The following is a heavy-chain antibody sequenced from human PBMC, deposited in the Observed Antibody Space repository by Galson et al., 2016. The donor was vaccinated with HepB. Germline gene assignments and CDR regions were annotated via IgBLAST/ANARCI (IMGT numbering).Heavy chain of an antibody. CDR2: ISSSSSYI. CDR3: ARDRGGRAFDI. J-gene: IGHJ3*02. D-gene: IGHD3-10*01. CDR1: GFTFSSDS. Sequence: SLSLSCAASGFTFSSDSMNWVRQAPGKGLEWVSSISSSSSYIYYADSVKGRFTISRDDAKNSLYLQMSSLRAEDTTVYYCARDRGGRAFDIWGQGTMVTVSS. V-gene: IGHV3-21*01.